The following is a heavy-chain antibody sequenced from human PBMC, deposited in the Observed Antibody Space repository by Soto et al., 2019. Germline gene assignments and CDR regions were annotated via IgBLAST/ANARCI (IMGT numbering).Heavy chain of an antibody. CDR2: IYSGGST. J-gene: IGHJ4*02. CDR3: ARVNRQQLVDY. CDR1: GFTVSSNY. Sequence: RLSCTASGFTVSSNYMSWVRQAPVKGLEWVSVIYSGGSTYYADSVKGRFTISRDNSKNTLYLQMNSLRAEDTAVYYCARVNRQQLVDYWGQGTLVTVSS. D-gene: IGHD6-13*01. V-gene: IGHV3-53*01.